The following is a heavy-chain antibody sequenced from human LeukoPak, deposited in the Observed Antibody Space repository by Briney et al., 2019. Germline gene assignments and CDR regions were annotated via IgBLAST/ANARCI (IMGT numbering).Heavy chain of an antibody. CDR1: GFTFSNAW. Sequence: GGSLRLSCAASGFTFSNAWMSWVRQAPGKGLEWVGRIKSKTGGGTTDYAAPVKGRFTISRDDSKNTLYLQMNSLKTEDTAVYYCTTGLDNYGDYFPYYYYGMDVWGQGTTVTVSS. V-gene: IGHV3-15*01. J-gene: IGHJ6*02. CDR3: TTGLDNYGDYFPYYYYGMDV. CDR2: IKSKTGGGTT. D-gene: IGHD4-17*01.